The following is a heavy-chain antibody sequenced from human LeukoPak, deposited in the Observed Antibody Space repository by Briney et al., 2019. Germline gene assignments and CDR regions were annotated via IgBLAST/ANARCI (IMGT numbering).Heavy chain of an antibody. Sequence: PSGTLSLTCTVSGGSISSGDYYWSWIRQPPGKGLEWIGYIYYSGSTYYNPSLKSRVTISVDTSKNQFSLKLSSVTAADTAVYYCARDGYCSGGSCYYYYGMDVWGQGTTVTVSS. V-gene: IGHV4-30-4*01. J-gene: IGHJ6*02. CDR2: IYYSGST. CDR1: GGSISSGDYY. D-gene: IGHD2-15*01. CDR3: ARDGYCSGGSCYYYYGMDV.